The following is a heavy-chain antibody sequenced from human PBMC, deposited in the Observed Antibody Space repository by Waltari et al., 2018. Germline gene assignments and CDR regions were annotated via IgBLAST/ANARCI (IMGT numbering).Heavy chain of an antibody. Sequence: EVQLVESGGGLVKPGGSLRLSCAASGFTFSTYSMAWVRQAAGKGLGWVSYISSSSTYIYYADSVKGRFTISRDSAKNSLYLLMNSLRAEDTAVYYCARARFIHDPYYYYGLDVWGQGTTVTVSS. CDR3: ARARFIHDPYYYYGLDV. J-gene: IGHJ6*02. CDR1: GFTFSTYS. D-gene: IGHD3-16*01. CDR2: ISSSSTYI. V-gene: IGHV3-21*01.